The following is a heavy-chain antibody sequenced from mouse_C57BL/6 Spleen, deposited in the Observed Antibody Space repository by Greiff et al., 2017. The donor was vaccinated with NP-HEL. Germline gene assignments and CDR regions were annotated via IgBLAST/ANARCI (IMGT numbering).Heavy chain of an antibody. CDR2: INPNNGGT. Sequence: VQLQQSGPELVKPGASVKISCKASGYTFTDYYMNWVKQSHGKSLEWIGDINPNNGGTSYNQKFKGKATLTVDKSSSTAYMELRSLTSEDSAVYYCARSTYDYDLYYYAMDYWGQGTSVTVSS. J-gene: IGHJ4*01. CDR1: GYTFTDYY. D-gene: IGHD2-4*01. V-gene: IGHV1-26*01. CDR3: ARSTYDYDLYYYAMDY.